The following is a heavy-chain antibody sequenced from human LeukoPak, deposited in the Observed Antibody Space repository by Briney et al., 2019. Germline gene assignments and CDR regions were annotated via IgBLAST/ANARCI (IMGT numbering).Heavy chain of an antibody. CDR2: MSQDGSAK. Sequence: GGSLRLSCAASGFNFRASWMNWVRQAPGKGLEWVADMSQDGSAKFYVDSVKGRFTVSRDNTENSVYLQMNSLRDDDTAIYYCARDPDHGAIDFWGQGALVTVSS. V-gene: IGHV3-7*01. CDR1: GFNFRASW. D-gene: IGHD3-10*01. CDR3: ARDPDHGAIDF. J-gene: IGHJ4*02.